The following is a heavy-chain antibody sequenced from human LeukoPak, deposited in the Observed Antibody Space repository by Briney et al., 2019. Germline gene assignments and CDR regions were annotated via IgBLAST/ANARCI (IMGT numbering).Heavy chain of an antibody. D-gene: IGHD6-19*01. V-gene: IGHV3-7*01. CDR1: GFTFSDYY. J-gene: IGHJ6*03. CDR3: ARALIYSSGPYYYYYYMDV. Sequence: GGSLRLSCAASGFTFSDYYMSWVRQAPGKGLEWVANIKQDGRAELYVDSVKGRFTISRDNAKNSLYLQMNSLRAEDTAVYYCARALIYSSGPYYYYYYMDVWGKGTTVTVSS. CDR2: IKQDGRAE.